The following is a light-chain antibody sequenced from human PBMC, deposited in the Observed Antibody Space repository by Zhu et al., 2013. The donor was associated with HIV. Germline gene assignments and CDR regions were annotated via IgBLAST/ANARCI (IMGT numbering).Light chain of an antibody. Sequence: VLTQSPGTLSLSPGERATLSCRASPSVWSNYLAWYQQKPGQPPMLLIFGASTRATGIPDRFSGSGSGTEFALTISSLQSEDFAVYYCQQYNNWPPYSFGQGTKLEIK. CDR2: GAS. CDR3: QQYNNWPPYS. V-gene: IGKV3D-15*01. J-gene: IGKJ2*03. CDR1: PSVWSNY.